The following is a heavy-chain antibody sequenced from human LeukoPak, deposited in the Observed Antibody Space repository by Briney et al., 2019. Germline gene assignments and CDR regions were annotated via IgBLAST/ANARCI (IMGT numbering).Heavy chain of an antibody. J-gene: IGHJ5*02. Sequence: MSSETLSLTCAVSGGSISSSNWWSWVRQPPGKGLEWIGEIYHSGSTNYNPSLKSRVTISVDRSKNQFSLKLSSVTAADTAVYYCARDWAWLSSVGWFDPWGQGTLVTVSS. CDR3: ARDWAWLSSVGWFDP. CDR2: IYHSGST. CDR1: GGSISSSNW. V-gene: IGHV4-4*02. D-gene: IGHD3-22*01.